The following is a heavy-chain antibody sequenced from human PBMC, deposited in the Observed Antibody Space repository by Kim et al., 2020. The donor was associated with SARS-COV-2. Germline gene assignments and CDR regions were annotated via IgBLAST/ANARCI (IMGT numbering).Heavy chain of an antibody. D-gene: IGHD5-12*01. Sequence: GGSLRLSCAASGFTFSDYYMSWIRQAPGKGLEWVSYISSSSSYTNYADSVKGRFTISRDNAKNSLYLQMNSLRAEDTAVYYCARIPLSLSGYDVVGGYYFDYWGQGTLVTVSS. V-gene: IGHV3-11*03. CDR1: GFTFSDYY. CDR2: ISSSSSYT. CDR3: ARIPLSLSGYDVVGGYYFDY. J-gene: IGHJ4*02.